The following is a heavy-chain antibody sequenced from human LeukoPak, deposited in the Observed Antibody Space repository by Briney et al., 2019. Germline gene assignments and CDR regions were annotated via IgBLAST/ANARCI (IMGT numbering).Heavy chain of an antibody. CDR2: INPNSGGT. CDR1: GYTFTGYY. D-gene: IGHD4-17*01. V-gene: IGHV1-2*02. CDR3: ASRASSVTTRGWYFDL. Sequence: ASVKVSCKASGYTFTGYYMHWVRQAPGQGLEWMGWINPNSGGTNYAQKFQGRVTMTRDTSISTAYMELSRLRSDDTAVYYCASRASSVTTRGWYFDLWGRGTLDTVSS. J-gene: IGHJ2*01.